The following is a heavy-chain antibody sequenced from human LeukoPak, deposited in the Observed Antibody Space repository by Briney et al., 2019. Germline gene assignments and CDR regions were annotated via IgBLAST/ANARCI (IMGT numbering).Heavy chain of an antibody. D-gene: IGHD3-3*01. CDR1: GFTFTSYA. CDR2: ISAIGSST. Sequence: GRSLTLSCAVSGFTFTSYAMSWVRQAPGKGLEWVSAISAIGSSTYYADSGKGRFTISRDNSKNTLYLQMNSLRAEDTAVYYCAKKIGSGYYFDYWGQGTLVTVSS. CDR3: AKKIGSGYYFDY. J-gene: IGHJ4*02. V-gene: IGHV3-23*01.